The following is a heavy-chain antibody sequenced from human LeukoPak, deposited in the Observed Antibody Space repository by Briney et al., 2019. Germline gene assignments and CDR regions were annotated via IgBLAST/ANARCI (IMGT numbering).Heavy chain of an antibody. Sequence: ASVKASCKASGYTFTGYYMHWVRQAPGQGLEWMGWISPNSGGTNYAQKFQGRVTMTRDTSISTAYMELSRLRSDDTAVYYCARVSILRYYYGMDVWGQGTTVTVSS. CDR2: ISPNSGGT. CDR3: ARVSILRYYYGMDV. V-gene: IGHV1-2*02. J-gene: IGHJ6*02. CDR1: GYTFTGYY.